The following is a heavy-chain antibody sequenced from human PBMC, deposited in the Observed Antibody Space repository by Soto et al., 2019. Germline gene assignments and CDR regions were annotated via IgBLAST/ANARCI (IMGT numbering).Heavy chain of an antibody. Sequence: ASLKVSCNTSGYTFTSYGIICVRQTTGQGLEWVGLINPNSDNTSSAQNFQGRVTMARDTSTGTVYMELSSLRSEDTAVYYCAAPLYQPLLPSFEYWGQGTLVTVSS. CDR3: AAPLYQPLLPSFEY. J-gene: IGHJ4*02. CDR2: INPNSDNT. CDR1: GYTFTSYG. V-gene: IGHV1-8*02. D-gene: IGHD2-2*01.